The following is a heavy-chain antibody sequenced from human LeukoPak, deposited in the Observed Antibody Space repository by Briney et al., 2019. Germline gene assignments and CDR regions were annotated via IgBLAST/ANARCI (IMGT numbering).Heavy chain of an antibody. Sequence: PGGSLRLSCAASGFTFSSYAMHCVRQAPGKGLEWVAVIWYDGSNKYYADSVKGRFTISRDNSKNTLYLQMNSLRAEDTAVYYCARWGYGDYRNDAFDIWGQGTMVTVSS. V-gene: IGHV3-33*08. D-gene: IGHD4-17*01. CDR3: ARWGYGDYRNDAFDI. CDR2: IWYDGSNK. CDR1: GFTFSSYA. J-gene: IGHJ3*02.